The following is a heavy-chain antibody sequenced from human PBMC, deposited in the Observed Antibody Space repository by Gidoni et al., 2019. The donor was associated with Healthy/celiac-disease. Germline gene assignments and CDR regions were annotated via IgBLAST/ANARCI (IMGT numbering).Heavy chain of an antibody. J-gene: IGHJ4*02. CDR1: GGSISSSSYY. Sequence: QLQLQESGPGLVTPSETLSLTCTVSGGSISSSSYYWGWIRQPPEKGLEWIGSIYYSGSTYYNPSLKSRVTISVDTSKNQFSLKLSSVTAADTAVYYCARQPHRWFGELPAPDYWGQGTLVTVSS. V-gene: IGHV4-39*01. CDR3: ARQPHRWFGELPAPDY. CDR2: IYYSGST. D-gene: IGHD3-10*01.